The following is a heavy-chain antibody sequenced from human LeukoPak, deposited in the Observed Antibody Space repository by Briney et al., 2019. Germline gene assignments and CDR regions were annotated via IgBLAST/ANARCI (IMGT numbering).Heavy chain of an antibody. CDR3: ARVGEWYYHSIGGYFDY. J-gene: IGHJ4*02. V-gene: IGHV4-38-2*02. CDR2: IYHSGST. D-gene: IGHD3-16*01. CDR1: GYPISSGYY. Sequence: PSETLSLTCTVSGYPISSGYYWGWIRQPPGKGLEWIGSIYHSGSTYNNPSLKSRVTISVDTSKNQFSLKLSFVTAADTAVYYCARVGEWYYHSIGGYFDYWGQGTLVTVSS.